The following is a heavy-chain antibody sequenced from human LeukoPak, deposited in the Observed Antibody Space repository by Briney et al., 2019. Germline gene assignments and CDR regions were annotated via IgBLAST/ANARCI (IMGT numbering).Heavy chain of an antibody. D-gene: IGHD2-2*01. Sequence: PSETLSLTCTVSGGSISSYYWSWIRQPPGKGLEWIGYIYYSGSTNYNPSLKSRVTISVDTSKNQFSLKLSSVTAADTAAYYCASSTSVPAAQIDYWGQGTLVTVSS. CDR1: GGSISSYY. CDR2: IYYSGST. V-gene: IGHV4-59*01. J-gene: IGHJ4*02. CDR3: ASSTSVPAAQIDY.